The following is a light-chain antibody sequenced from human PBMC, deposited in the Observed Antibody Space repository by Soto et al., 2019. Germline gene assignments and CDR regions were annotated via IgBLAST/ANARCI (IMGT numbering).Light chain of an antibody. CDR2: DVN. J-gene: IGLJ1*01. Sequence: HSALTQAASVSGSPGQSITISCTGSRSDIGAYNFVSWYQHHPGKAPKLIIYDVNDRPSGVSNRFSGSKSGNTASLTISGLQAEDEADYFCSSFTSSMTNVFGSGTKVTVL. CDR3: SSFTSSMTNV. V-gene: IGLV2-14*03. CDR1: RSDIGAYNF.